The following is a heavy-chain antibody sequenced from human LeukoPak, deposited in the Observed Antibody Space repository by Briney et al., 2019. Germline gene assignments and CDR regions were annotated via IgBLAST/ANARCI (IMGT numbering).Heavy chain of an antibody. CDR3: ARDIFDFWSGYHDY. D-gene: IGHD3-3*01. Sequence: PGGSLRLSCAASGFTFSSYWMTWVRQAPGQGLEWVANIKQDGSQKYYVDSVKGRFTISRDNAKNSLYLQMNSLRAEDTAVYYCARDIFDFWSGYHDYWGQGTLVTVSS. CDR2: IKQDGSQK. V-gene: IGHV3-7*01. CDR1: GFTFSSYW. J-gene: IGHJ4*02.